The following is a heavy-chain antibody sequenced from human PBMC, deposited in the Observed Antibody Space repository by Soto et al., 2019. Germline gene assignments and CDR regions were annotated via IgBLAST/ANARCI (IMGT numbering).Heavy chain of an antibody. Sequence: GGSLRLSCRTSGFTFSSYGMHWVRQAPGKGPEWVAFISNDGSKTDYADSVKGRFTVSRDNPKNTLFLQMNSLRGEDTAVYYCAKPGVWGQGTTVTVSS. V-gene: IGHV3-30*02. J-gene: IGHJ6*02. CDR3: AKPGV. CDR1: GFTFSSYG. CDR2: ISNDGSKT.